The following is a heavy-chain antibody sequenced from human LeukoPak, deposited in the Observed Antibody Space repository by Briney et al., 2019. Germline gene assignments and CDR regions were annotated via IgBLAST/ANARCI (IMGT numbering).Heavy chain of an antibody. CDR1: GVSISSSNSY. D-gene: IGHD3/OR15-3a*01. J-gene: IGHJ4*02. V-gene: IGHV4-39*01. CDR2: IYYTGNT. CDR3: ARQTGSGLFILP. Sequence: SETLSLTCTVSGVSISSSNSYWGWIRQPPGKGLGWIGSIYYTGNTYYNASLKSQVSISIDTSKNQFSLKLTSVTAADTSVYYCARQTGSGLFILPGGQGTLVTVSS.